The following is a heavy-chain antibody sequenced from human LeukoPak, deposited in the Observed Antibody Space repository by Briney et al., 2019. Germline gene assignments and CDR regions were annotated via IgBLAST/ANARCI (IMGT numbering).Heavy chain of an antibody. V-gene: IGHV3-48*03. CDR2: ITGSGDTI. CDR1: GFSFSSYE. CDR3: ANSVRIAAAGPGGLFDY. D-gene: IGHD6-13*01. Sequence: PGGSLRLSCSASGFSFSSYEMNWVRQAPGKGLEWISYITGSGDTIYYADSVKGRFTISRDNSKNTLYLQMNSLRAEDTAVYYCANSVRIAAAGPGGLFDYWGQGTLVTVSS. J-gene: IGHJ4*02.